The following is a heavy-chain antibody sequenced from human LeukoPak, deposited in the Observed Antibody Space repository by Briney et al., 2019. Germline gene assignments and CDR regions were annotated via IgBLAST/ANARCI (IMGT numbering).Heavy chain of an antibody. J-gene: IGHJ3*02. CDR2: VPPDGAT. Sequence: ASVKVSCKASGFTLSEYYMHWVRQAPGQGLQWIGQVPPDGATKYALDFQGRISLTKDTYVSTAYMELTSLRSGDTARYYCATDSVGPEAFDMWGQGTVVIVSS. V-gene: IGHV1-2*06. CDR3: ATDSVGPEAFDM. CDR1: GFTLSEYY. D-gene: IGHD1-26*01.